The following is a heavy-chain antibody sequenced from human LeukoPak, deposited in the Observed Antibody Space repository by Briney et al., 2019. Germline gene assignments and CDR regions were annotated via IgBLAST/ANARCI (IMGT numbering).Heavy chain of an antibody. CDR3: ARQAALDGYNSYWYFDL. D-gene: IGHD5-24*01. J-gene: IGHJ2*01. V-gene: IGHV4-59*01. Sequence: GSLRLSCAASGFTFSNAWMSWIRQPPGKGLEWIGYIYYSGSTNYNPSLKSRVTISVDTSKNQFSLKLSSVTAADTAVYYCARQAALDGYNSYWYFDLWGRGTLVTVSS. CDR2: IYYSGST. CDR1: GFTFSNAW.